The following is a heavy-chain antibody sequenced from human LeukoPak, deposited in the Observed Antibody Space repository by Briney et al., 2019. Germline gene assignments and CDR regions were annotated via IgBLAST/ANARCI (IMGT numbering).Heavy chain of an antibody. J-gene: IGHJ5*02. D-gene: IGHD3-3*01. CDR1: GYTFTSYG. CDR3: TRDRHTIFGVDPPNNWFDP. CDR2: IIPIFGTA. V-gene: IGHV1-69*13. Sequence: SVKVSCKASGYTFTSYGISWVRQAPGQGLEWMGGIIPIFGTANYAQKFQGRVTITADESTSTAYMELSSLRSEDTAVYYCTRDRHTIFGVDPPNNWFDPWGQGTLVTVSS.